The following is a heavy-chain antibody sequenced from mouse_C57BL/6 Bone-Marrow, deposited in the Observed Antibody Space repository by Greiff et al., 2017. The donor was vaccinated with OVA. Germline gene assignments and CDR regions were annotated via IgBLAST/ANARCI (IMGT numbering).Heavy chain of an antibody. D-gene: IGHD2-3*01. CDR2: IWGVGST. CDR1: GFSLTSYG. J-gene: IGHJ4*01. Sequence: QVQLQQSGPGLVAPSQSLSITCTVSGFSLTSYGVDWVRQSPGKGLEWLGVIWGVGSTNYNSALKSRLSISKDNSKSQVFLKMNRLQTDDTAMYYCASGPSDGYYDYYAMDYWGQGTSVTVSS. V-gene: IGHV2-6*01. CDR3: ASGPSDGYYDYYAMDY.